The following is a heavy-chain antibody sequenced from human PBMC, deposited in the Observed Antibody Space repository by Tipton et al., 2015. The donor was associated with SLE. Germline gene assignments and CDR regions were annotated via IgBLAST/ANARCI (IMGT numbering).Heavy chain of an antibody. CDR2: ISGSGSSI. J-gene: IGHJ6*03. CDR3: ARRRIGAAGRDYYYYMDV. Sequence: SLRLSCAASGFTFSSYEMNWVRQAPGKGLEWVSHISGSGSSIYYADSVKGRFTISRDNAKISLYLQMSSLRAEDTAVYYCARRRIGAAGRDYYYYMDVWGKGTTVTVSS. CDR1: GFTFSSYE. D-gene: IGHD6-13*01. V-gene: IGHV3-48*03.